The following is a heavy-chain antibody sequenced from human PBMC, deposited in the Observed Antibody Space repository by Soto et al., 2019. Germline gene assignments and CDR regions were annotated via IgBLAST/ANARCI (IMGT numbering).Heavy chain of an antibody. J-gene: IGHJ3*01. CDR1: GFTVSSYS. V-gene: IGHV3-23*01. D-gene: IGHD2-15*01. CDR2: FRTSGDGGIT. CDR3: AAPIGPGGLVRDMSFAL. Sequence: TVGSQRHSCRASGFTVSSYSVSWIRQAPGKGLEWVSGFRTSGDGGITYYADSVKGRFTISRDNSKNMLFLQMNSLRAEDTAIYYCAAPIGPGGLVRDMSFALWGQGTMVTGS.